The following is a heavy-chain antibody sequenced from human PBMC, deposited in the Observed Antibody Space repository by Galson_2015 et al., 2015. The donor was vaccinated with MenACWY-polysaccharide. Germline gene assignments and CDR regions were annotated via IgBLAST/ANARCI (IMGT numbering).Heavy chain of an antibody. V-gene: IGHV1-69*04. J-gene: IGHJ5*02. Sequence: SVKVSCKASGGTFSSYAISWVRQAPGQGLEWMGRIIPILGIANYAQKFQGRVTITADKSTSTAYMELSSLRSEDTAVYYCARDYRAAALIKYHWFDPWGQGTLVTVSS. CDR3: ARDYRAAALIKYHWFDP. CDR1: GGTFSSYA. D-gene: IGHD6-13*01. CDR2: IIPILGIA.